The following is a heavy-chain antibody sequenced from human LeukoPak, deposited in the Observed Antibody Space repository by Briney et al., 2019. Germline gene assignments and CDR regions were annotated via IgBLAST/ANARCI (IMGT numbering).Heavy chain of an antibody. CDR1: GGTFSSSG. D-gene: IGHD5-18*01. V-gene: IGHV1-69*01. Sequence: SVKVSCKASGGTFSSSGISWVRQAPGQGLEWMGGLIPIFGTPRYAPKYQGRVSITSDDSASTAYMELSSLRSEDTAVFYCARGGGPPYSYGQNSFDSWGQGTLVTVSS. CDR2: LIPIFGTP. J-gene: IGHJ4*02. CDR3: ARGGGPPYSYGQNSFDS.